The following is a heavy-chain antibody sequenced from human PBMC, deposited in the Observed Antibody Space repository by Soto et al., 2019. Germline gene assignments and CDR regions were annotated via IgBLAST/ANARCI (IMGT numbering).Heavy chain of an antibody. D-gene: IGHD3-9*01. CDR3: AMNLRYFDWLSQDYYYYGMDV. CDR2: ISYDGSNK. Sequence: QVQLVESGGGVVQPGRSLRLSCAASGFTFSGYAMHWVRQAPGKGLEWVAVISYDGSNKYYADSVKGRFTISRDNSKNTLYLQMNSLRAEDTAVYYCAMNLRYFDWLSQDYYYYGMDVWGQGTTVTVSS. CDR1: GFTFSGYA. J-gene: IGHJ6*02. V-gene: IGHV3-30-3*01.